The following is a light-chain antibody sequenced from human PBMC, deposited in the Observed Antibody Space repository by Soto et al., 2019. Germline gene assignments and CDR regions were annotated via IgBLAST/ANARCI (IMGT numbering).Light chain of an antibody. CDR1: QDISNY. V-gene: IGKV1-33*01. CDR2: DAS. CDR3: KQYDNLLFT. J-gene: IGKJ5*01. Sequence: DIQMTQSPSSLSASVGDRVTITCQASQDISNYLNWYQQKPGKAPKLLIYDASNLETGVQSRFSGSGSGTDFTFTIRSLQPEDIATYYCKQYDNLLFTFGQGTRLEIK.